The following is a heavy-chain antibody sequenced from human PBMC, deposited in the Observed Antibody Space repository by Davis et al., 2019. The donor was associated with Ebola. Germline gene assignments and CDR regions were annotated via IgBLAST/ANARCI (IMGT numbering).Heavy chain of an antibody. Sequence: PGGSLRLSCAASGFTVSSNYISWVRQAPGKGLEWVSVIYSGGSTYYADSVKGRFTISRDNSKNTLYLQMNSLRAEDTAVYYCARGALAESWYFDLWGRGTLVTVSS. J-gene: IGHJ2*01. CDR3: ARGALAESWYFDL. CDR1: GFTVSSNY. V-gene: IGHV3-53*01. CDR2: IYSGGST.